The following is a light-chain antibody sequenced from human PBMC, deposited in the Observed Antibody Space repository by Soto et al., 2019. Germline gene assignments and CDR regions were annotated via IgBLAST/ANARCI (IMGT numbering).Light chain of an antibody. Sequence: QSFLAQPPSASGSPGQAVTISCTGTSSDVGGYNYVSWYQQHPGKAPKLIIYEVSQRPSGVPDRFSGSKSGNTASLTVSGLQAEDEADYYCCSYAGGNNFYVFGAGTKVTVL. CDR1: SSDVGGYNY. CDR3: CSYAGGNNFYV. V-gene: IGLV2-8*01. CDR2: EVS. J-gene: IGLJ1*01.